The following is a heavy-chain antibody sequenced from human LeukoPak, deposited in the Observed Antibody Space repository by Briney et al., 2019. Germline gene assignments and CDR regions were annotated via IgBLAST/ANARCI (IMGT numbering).Heavy chain of an antibody. Sequence: ASVKVSCKVSGYTLTELSMHWVRQAPGKGLEWMGGFDPEDGETIYAQKFQGRVTMTEDTSTDTAYMELSSLRSEDTAVYYCATSEGPNWNRRPGSYFDYWGQGTLVTVSS. D-gene: IGHD1-1*01. CDR3: ATSEGPNWNRRPGSYFDY. CDR2: FDPEDGET. CDR1: GYTLTELS. J-gene: IGHJ4*02. V-gene: IGHV1-24*01.